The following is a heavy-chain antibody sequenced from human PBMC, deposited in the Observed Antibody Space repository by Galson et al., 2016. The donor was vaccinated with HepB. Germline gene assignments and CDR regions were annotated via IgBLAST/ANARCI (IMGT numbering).Heavy chain of an antibody. D-gene: IGHD1-26*01. J-gene: IGHJ4*02. Sequence: SETLSLTCTVSGGSISSTDYFWGWVRQPPGEGLECIGSISHRVSPYYTPSPKSRVTISVDTSKNQFSLKLSSVTAEDTAVYYCARSLEWEHATLFEYWGQGTLVTVSS. CDR1: GGSISSTDYF. CDR2: ISHRVSP. CDR3: ARSLEWEHATLFEY. V-gene: IGHV4-39*01.